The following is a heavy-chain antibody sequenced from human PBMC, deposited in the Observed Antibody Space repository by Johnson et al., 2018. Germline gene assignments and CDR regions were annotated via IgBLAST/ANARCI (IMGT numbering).Heavy chain of an antibody. V-gene: IGHV3-30-3*01. CDR2: ISYDGSNK. CDR1: GFTFSSYA. D-gene: IGHD2-8*02. CDR3: ARDLHTGGRDWSYYMDV. Sequence: QVQLVQSGGGVVQHGRSLRLSCAASGFTFSSYAMHWVRQAPGKGLEWVAVISYDGSNKYYADSVKGRFIISRDNSKNTLYLQMNSLRAEDTAVYYCARDLHTGGRDWSYYMDVWGKGTTVTVSS. J-gene: IGHJ6*03.